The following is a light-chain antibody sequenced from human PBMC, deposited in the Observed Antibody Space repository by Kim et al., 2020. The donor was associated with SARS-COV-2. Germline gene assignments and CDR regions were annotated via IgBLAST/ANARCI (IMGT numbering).Light chain of an antibody. CDR3: AAWDDSLNGWV. CDR2: SNN. Sequence: GQRVTLSCSGSSSNVGSNTVNWYQQRPGTAPNLLIYSNNQRPSGVPDRFSGSKSGTSASLAISGLQSEDEADYYCAAWDDSLNGWVFGGGTQLTVL. J-gene: IGLJ3*02. V-gene: IGLV1-44*01. CDR1: SSNVGSNT.